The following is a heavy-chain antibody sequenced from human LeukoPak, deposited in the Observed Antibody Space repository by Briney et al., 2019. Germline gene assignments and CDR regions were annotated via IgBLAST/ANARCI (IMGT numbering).Heavy chain of an antibody. J-gene: IGHJ4*02. V-gene: IGHV3-74*01. D-gene: IGHD6-19*01. CDR3: ARDRGSGWYYFDY. Sequence: GGSLRLSCAASGFTFSSYWMRWVRQAPGKGLVWVSRINGDGSSTTYADSVKGRFTISRDNAKNTLYLQMNSLRAEDTAVYYCARDRGSGWYYFDYWGQGTLVTVSS. CDR2: INGDGSST. CDR1: GFTFSSYW.